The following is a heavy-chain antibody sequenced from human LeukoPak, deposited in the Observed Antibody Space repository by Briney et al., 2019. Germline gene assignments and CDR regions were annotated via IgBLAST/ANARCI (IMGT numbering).Heavy chain of an antibody. J-gene: IGHJ4*02. CDR2: IYPGDSDT. D-gene: IGHD3-22*01. CDR3: ASVYDTTGYGYFDY. V-gene: IGHV5-51*01. CDR1: GYSFASYW. Sequence: GESLKISCKASGYSFASYWIGWVRQMPGRGLEWMGIIYPGDSDTRYSPSFQGQVTISADKSISTAYLQWSSLRASDTAMYYCASVYDTTGYGYFDYWGQGTLVTVSS.